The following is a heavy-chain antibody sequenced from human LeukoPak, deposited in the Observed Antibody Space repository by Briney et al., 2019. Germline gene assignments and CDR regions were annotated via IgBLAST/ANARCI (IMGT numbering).Heavy chain of an antibody. V-gene: IGHV1-18*01. CDR2: ISAYNGNT. CDR3: ARDWDYYGSGSYLYYMDV. Sequence: GASVKVSCKASGYTFTSYGTSWVRQAPGQGLEWMGWISAYNGNTNYAQKLQGRVTMTTDTSTSTAYMELRSLRSDDTAVYYCARDWDYYGSGSYLYYMDVWGKGTTVTVSS. CDR1: GYTFTSYG. J-gene: IGHJ6*03. D-gene: IGHD3-10*01.